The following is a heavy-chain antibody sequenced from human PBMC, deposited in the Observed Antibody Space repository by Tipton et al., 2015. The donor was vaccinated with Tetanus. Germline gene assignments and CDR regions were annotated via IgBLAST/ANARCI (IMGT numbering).Heavy chain of an antibody. CDR1: GGSISSYY. CDR2: ISNGNP. V-gene: IGHV4-4*07. CDR3: ARGITDGYNRRFDY. Sequence: TLSLTCTVSGGSISSYYWSWIRQPAGKGLEWIGHISNGNPDYTPSLKNRVTLSVDTSKNEFSLNLRSVTAADTGMYYCARGITDGYNRRFDYWGQGTLVVVSP. J-gene: IGHJ4*02. D-gene: IGHD5-24*01.